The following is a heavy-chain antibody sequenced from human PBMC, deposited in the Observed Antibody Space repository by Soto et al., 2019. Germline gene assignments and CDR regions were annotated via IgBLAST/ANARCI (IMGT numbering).Heavy chain of an antibody. CDR2: INPYNTNT. CDR3: ARDTPPTDD. J-gene: IGHJ4*02. V-gene: IGHV1-18*03. Sequence: QVQLVQSGAEVKKPGASVKVSCKTSGYTFTSYHISWVRQAPGQGLEWMGWINPYNTNTNYAQKFQGRVTMTTNTLTSTASMELRSLRSDAMAVYYWARDTPPTDDWGQGTLGTVAS. CDR1: GYTFTSYH.